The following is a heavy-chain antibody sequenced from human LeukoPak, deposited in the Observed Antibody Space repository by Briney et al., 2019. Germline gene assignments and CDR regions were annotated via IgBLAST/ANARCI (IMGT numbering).Heavy chain of an antibody. J-gene: IGHJ4*02. V-gene: IGHV1-24*01. CDR3: ATGQTTPVLVDTLHF. D-gene: IGHD4-17*01. CDR1: GHTVTEFS. Sequence: ASVKVSFKVSGHTVTEFSIHWVRHAPGKGLEWMGGFDPDDAETVFARKFQGRVTMTEDTSTNTAYMELTSLRSEDTAVYYCATGQTTPVLVDTLHFWGQGTLVTVSS. CDR2: FDPDDAET.